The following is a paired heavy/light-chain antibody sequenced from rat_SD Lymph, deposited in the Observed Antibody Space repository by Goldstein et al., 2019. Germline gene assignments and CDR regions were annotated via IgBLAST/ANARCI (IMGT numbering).Heavy chain of an antibody. CDR2: ISSSSSYI. CDR3: ARIKGFAY. Sequence: EVQLVESGGGLVQPGRSLKLSCLASGFTFSNYGMNWIRQAPGKGLEWVASISSSSSYIYYADTVKGRFTISRDNAKNTLYLQMTSLRSEDTALYYCARIKGFAYWGQGTLVTVSS. CDR1: GFTFSNYG. J-gene: IGHJ3*01. V-gene: IGHV5-34*01.
Light chain of an antibody. V-gene: IGKV22S8*01. CDR2: NTN. Sequence: DIQMTQSPSFLSASVGDRVTINCKASQNINKYLDWYQQKLGEAPKLLIYNTNSLHTGIPSRFSGSGSGTDFTLTISSLQPEDVATYFCLQHNSGYTFGAGTKLELK. CDR3: LQHNSGYT. J-gene: IGKJ2-1*01. CDR1: QNINKY.